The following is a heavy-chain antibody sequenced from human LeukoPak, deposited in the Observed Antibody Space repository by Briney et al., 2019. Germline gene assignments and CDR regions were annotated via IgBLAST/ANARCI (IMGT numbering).Heavy chain of an antibody. CDR3: ATYWPGPYGDYEGYYYMDV. CDR2: IIPIFGTA. V-gene: IGHV1-69*05. D-gene: IGHD4-17*01. Sequence: SVKVSCKASGGTFSSYAISWVRQAPGQGLEWMGRIIPIFGTANYAQKFKGRVTITTDESTSTAYMELSSLRSEDTAVYYCATYWPGPYGDYEGYYYMDVWGKGTTVTVSS. CDR1: GGTFSSYA. J-gene: IGHJ6*03.